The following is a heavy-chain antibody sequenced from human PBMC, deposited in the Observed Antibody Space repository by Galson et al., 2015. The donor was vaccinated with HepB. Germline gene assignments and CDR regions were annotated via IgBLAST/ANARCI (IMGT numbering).Heavy chain of an antibody. CDR3: ATVGYCSGCSCYAEDYYYGMDV. CDR1: GYTLTELS. J-gene: IGHJ6*02. Sequence: SVKVSCKVSGYTLTELSMHWVRQAPGKGLEWMGGFDPEDGETIYAQKFQGRVTMTEDTSTDTAYMELSSLRSEDTAVYYCATVGYCSGCSCYAEDYYYGMDVWGQGTTVTVSS. CDR2: FDPEDGET. V-gene: IGHV1-24*01. D-gene: IGHD2-15*01.